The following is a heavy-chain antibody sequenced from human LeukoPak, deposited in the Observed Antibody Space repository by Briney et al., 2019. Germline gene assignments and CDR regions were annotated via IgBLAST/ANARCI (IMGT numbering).Heavy chain of an antibody. Sequence: GGSLRLSCAASGFTFSSYGMHWVRQAPGEGLEGVAVIWYDGSNKYYGDSVKGRFTISRDNSKNTLYLQMNSLRAVDTAVYYCARSPNYGDYSSVDYWGQGTLVTVFS. J-gene: IGHJ4*02. V-gene: IGHV3-33*01. D-gene: IGHD4-17*01. CDR3: ARSPNYGDYSSVDY. CDR1: GFTFSSYG. CDR2: IWYDGSNK.